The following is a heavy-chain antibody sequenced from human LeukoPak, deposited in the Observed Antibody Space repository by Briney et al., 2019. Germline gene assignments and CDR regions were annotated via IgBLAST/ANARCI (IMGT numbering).Heavy chain of an antibody. Sequence: GGSLRLSCAASGFTFTSAWMSWLRQTPEKGLEWVAHMNVDGSGRFYVDSAKGRFTISRDDTQNSVYLQMNSLRVEDTAVYYCAAWFGESVPWGQGTLVTVSS. V-gene: IGHV3-7*01. J-gene: IGHJ5*02. CDR2: MNVDGSGR. D-gene: IGHD3-10*01. CDR3: AAWFGESVP. CDR1: GFTFTSAW.